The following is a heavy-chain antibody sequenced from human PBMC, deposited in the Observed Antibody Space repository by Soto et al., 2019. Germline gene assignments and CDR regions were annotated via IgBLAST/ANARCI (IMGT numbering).Heavy chain of an antibody. CDR3: AQSRWGSDCLRSYPSHYSYGVDV. CDR1: GFPLRTSGVG. CDR2: IYWENDK. J-gene: IGHJ6*02. D-gene: IGHD2-21*02. V-gene: IGHV2-5*02. Sequence: QITLKESGPTLVKPTQTLTLTCTFSGFPLRTSGVGVGWIRQPPGKTLEWVALIYWENDKRYSPSLRSTLTSTKDASDNQAVPTTNNRDPVDTAKSYCAQSRWGSDCLRSYPSHYSYGVDVWGQWTKVTLSS.